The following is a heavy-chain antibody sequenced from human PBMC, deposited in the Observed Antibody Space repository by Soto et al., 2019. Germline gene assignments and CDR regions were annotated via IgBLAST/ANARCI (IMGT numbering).Heavy chain of an antibody. CDR1: GGSISSYY. D-gene: IGHD6-6*01. V-gene: IGHV4-4*07. J-gene: IGHJ6*02. CDR3: ARGRGIAVRPYYYGMDV. CDR2: IYTSGST. Sequence: PSETLSLTCTVSGGSISSYYWSWIRQPAGKGLEWIGRIYTSGSTNYSPSLKSRVTLSVDTSKNQFYLTLTSVAAADTAVYYCARGRGIAVRPYYYGMDVWGQGTTVTVSS.